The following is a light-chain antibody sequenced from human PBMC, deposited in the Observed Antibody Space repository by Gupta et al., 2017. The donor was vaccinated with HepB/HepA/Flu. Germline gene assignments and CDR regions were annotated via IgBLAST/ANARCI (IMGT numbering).Light chain of an antibody. V-gene: IGLV2-14*03. Sequence: QSALTQPASVSGSPGQSITISCTGTSSYVGGYNYVSWYQQHPGKAPKLIIYDVNNRPSGVSSRFSGSGSGNTASLTLSGLQAEDEADYYCSSYTSSNTFLFGGGTKLTVL. J-gene: IGLJ2*01. CDR2: DVN. CDR1: SSYVGGYNY. CDR3: SSYTSSNTFL.